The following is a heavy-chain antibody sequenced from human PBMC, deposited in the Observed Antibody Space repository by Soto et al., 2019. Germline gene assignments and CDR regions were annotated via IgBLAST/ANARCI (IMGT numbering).Heavy chain of an antibody. CDR3: ARDFWSGYPLYYGMDV. J-gene: IGHJ6*02. CDR2: INPNSGGT. CDR1: GYAFTGYY. V-gene: IGHV1-2*02. Sequence: ASVKVSCKASGYAFTGYYMHWVRQAPGQGLEWMGWINPNSGGTNYAQKFQGRVTMTRDTSISTAYMELSRLRSDDTAVYYCARDFWSGYPLYYGMDVWGQGTKVTVSS. D-gene: IGHD3-3*01.